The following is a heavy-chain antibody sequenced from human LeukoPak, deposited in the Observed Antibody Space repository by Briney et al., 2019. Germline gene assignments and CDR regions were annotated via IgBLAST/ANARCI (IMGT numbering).Heavy chain of an antibody. CDR1: GYTFTRYG. CDR3: ARGGLDYYYYYMDV. V-gene: IGHV1-18*01. J-gene: IGHJ6*03. CDR2: ISAYNGNT. Sequence: ASVRVSCKASGYTFTRYGMTWVRQAPGQGLEWMGWISAYNGNTNYAQKLQGRVTMTTDTSTSTAYMELRSLRSDDTAVYYCARGGLDYYYYYMDVWGKGTTVTVSS. D-gene: IGHD3-16*01.